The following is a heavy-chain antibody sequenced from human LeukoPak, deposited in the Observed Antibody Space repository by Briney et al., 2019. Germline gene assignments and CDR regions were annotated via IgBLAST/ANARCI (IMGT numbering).Heavy chain of an antibody. CDR1: GFTFSSYS. Sequence: AAGSLSLSCAASGFTFSSYSMNWVRQAPGKGLEWVSSISSSSSYIYYADSVKGRFTISRDNAKNSLYLQMNSLRAEDTAVYYCARRGPVWDWGQGTLVTVSS. D-gene: IGHD1-26*01. J-gene: IGHJ4*02. CDR2: ISSSSSYI. V-gene: IGHV3-21*01. CDR3: ARRGPVWD.